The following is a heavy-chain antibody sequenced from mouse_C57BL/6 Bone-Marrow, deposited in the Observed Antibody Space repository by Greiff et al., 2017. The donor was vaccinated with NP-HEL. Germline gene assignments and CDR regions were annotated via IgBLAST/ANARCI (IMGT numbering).Heavy chain of an antibody. V-gene: IGHV1-52*01. D-gene: IGHD2-2*01. Sequence: QVQLQQPGAELVRPGSSVKLSCKASGYTFTSYWMHWVKQRPIQGLEWIGNIDPSDSETHYNQKFKDKATLTVDKSSSTAYMQLSSLTSEDSAVYYCARKGHGYDDFDYWGQGTTLTVSS. CDR1: GYTFTSYW. CDR3: ARKGHGYDDFDY. J-gene: IGHJ2*01. CDR2: IDPSDSET.